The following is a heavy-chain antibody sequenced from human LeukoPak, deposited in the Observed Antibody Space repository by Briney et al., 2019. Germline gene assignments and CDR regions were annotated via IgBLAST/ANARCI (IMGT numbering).Heavy chain of an antibody. CDR3: ARLYGSGSYPPLYNWFDP. D-gene: IGHD3-10*01. Sequence: GGSLRLSCAASGFTFSSYAMSWVRQAPGKGLEWVSAISGSGGSTYYADSVKGRFTTSRDNSKNTLYLQMNSLRAEDTAVYYCARLYGSGSYPPLYNWFDPWGQGTLVTVSS. J-gene: IGHJ5*02. CDR2: ISGSGGST. V-gene: IGHV3-23*01. CDR1: GFTFSSYA.